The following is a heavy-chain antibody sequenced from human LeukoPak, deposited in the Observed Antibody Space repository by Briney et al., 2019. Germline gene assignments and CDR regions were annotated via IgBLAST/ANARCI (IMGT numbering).Heavy chain of an antibody. CDR1: GFTFSSYE. J-gene: IGHJ4*02. CDR2: ISSSGSTI. D-gene: IGHD2-15*01. CDR3: ARDQWPGYCSGANCYPFYFDY. Sequence: GRSLRLSCAASGFTFSSYEMNWVRQAPGKWLEWVSYISSSGSTIYYADSVKGRFTISRDNAKNSLYLQMNSLRAEDTAVYYCARDQWPGYCSGANCYPFYFDYWGQGTLVTVSS. V-gene: IGHV3-48*03.